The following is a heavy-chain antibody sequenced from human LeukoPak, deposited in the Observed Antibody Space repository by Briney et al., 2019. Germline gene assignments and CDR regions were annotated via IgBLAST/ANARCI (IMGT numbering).Heavy chain of an antibody. J-gene: IGHJ6*03. CDR2: IKEDGSEK. CDR1: GFTFSHYW. Sequence: PGGSLRLSCAPSGFTFSHYWMSWVRQAPGKGLEWVANIKEDGSEKYYVDSVKGRFTISRDNAKNSLSLQVNSLRAEDMAIYYCAKNGDRGAYCSGGTCYPYFYYYMDVWGKGTTVTFSS. V-gene: IGHV3-7*03. CDR3: AKNGDRGAYCSGGTCYPYFYYYMDV. D-gene: IGHD2-15*01.